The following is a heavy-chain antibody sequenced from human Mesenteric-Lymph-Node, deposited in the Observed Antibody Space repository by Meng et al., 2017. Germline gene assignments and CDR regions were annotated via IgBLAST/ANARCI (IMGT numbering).Heavy chain of an antibody. CDR1: GYTFTGYY. Sequence: VQLVQSGAEVKKPGPSVKVPCMASGYTFTGYYIHWVRQAPGQGLEWMGRINLNSGGTNYAQKFQGRVTMTWDTSISAAQMELSSLRSDDTAVYYCAAFYYESSGYFRADYWGQGILVTVSS. CDR3: AAFYYESSGYFRADY. V-gene: IGHV1-2*06. CDR2: INLNSGGT. J-gene: IGHJ4*02. D-gene: IGHD3-22*01.